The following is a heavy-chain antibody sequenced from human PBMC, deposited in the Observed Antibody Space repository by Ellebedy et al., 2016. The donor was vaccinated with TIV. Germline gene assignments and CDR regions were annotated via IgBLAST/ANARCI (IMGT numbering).Heavy chain of an antibody. D-gene: IGHD3-16*02. Sequence: GGSLRLXXAASGFTFSSYAMSWVRQAPGKGLEWVAGISGSGDDTYYTDSVKGRFTISRDNSRNTVHLQMNSLRAEDTALYHCASYVSSRPPDAFDSWGQGTMVTVSS. J-gene: IGHJ3*02. V-gene: IGHV3-23*01. CDR1: GFTFSSYA. CDR3: ASYVSSRPPDAFDS. CDR2: ISGSGDDT.